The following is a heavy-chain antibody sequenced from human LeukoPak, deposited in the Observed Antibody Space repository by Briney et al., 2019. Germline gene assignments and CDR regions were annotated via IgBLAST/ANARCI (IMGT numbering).Heavy chain of an antibody. Sequence: GGSLRLSCAASGFTFSSYAIHWVRQAPGKGLEWVSAISGSGGSTYYADSVKGRFTISRDNSKNTLYLQMNSLRAEDTAVYYCAKSRYYDSSGYPNNYFDYWGQGTLVTVSS. CDR3: AKSRYYDSSGYPNNYFDY. V-gene: IGHV3-23*01. CDR2: ISGSGGST. D-gene: IGHD3-22*01. J-gene: IGHJ4*02. CDR1: GFTFSSYA.